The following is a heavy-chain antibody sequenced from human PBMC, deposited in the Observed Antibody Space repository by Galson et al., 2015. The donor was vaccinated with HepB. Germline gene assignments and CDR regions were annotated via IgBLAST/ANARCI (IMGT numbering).Heavy chain of an antibody. V-gene: IGHV1-69*13. D-gene: IGHD3-16*02. Sequence: SVKVSCKASGGSFSSYAINWVRQAPGQGLEWVGGIMPISVTADYAQRFQGRVTITADEATTTAYMELSSLRSEDTAIYYCAKSYFNMGTYLALHYWGQGTLVTVSS. CDR1: GGSFSSYA. CDR2: IMPISVTA. CDR3: AKSYFNMGTYLALHY. J-gene: IGHJ4*02.